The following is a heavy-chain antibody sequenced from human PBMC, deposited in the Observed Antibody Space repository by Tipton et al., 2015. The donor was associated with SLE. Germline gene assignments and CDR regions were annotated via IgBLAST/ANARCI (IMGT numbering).Heavy chain of an antibody. CDR3: AKDASRRENWYFDL. J-gene: IGHJ2*01. CDR2: IWYDGSNK. D-gene: IGHD1-26*01. Sequence: RSLRLSCAASGFTFSSYGMHWVRQAPGKGLEWVAVIWYDGSNKYYADSVKGRFTISRDNSKNTLYLQMNSLRAEDTAVYYCAKDASRRENWYFDLWGRGPLVTVSS. V-gene: IGHV3-30*18. CDR1: GFTFSSYG.